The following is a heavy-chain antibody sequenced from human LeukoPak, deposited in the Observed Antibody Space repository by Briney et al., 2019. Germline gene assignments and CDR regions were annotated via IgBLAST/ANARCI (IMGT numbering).Heavy chain of an antibody. Sequence: GGSLRLSCAASGFTFSSYGMSWVRQAPGKGLEWVSAISGSGGSTYYADSVKGRFTISRDNYKNTLYLQMNSLRAEDTAVYYCTKLDGGSGFYSTLDYWGQGTLVTVSS. CDR3: TKLDGGSGFYSTLDY. CDR2: ISGSGGST. D-gene: IGHD3-22*01. V-gene: IGHV3-23*01. J-gene: IGHJ4*02. CDR1: GFTFSSYG.